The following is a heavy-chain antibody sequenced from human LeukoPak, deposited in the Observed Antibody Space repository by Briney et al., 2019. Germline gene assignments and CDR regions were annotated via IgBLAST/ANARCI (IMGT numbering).Heavy chain of an antibody. Sequence: SETLCLTCTVPGGSISSYYWSWIRQPPGKGLEWTGYIYYSGSTNYNPSLKSRATISVDTSKNQFSLKLSSVTAADTAVYYCARSPGYCSGGSCLKTGDYYYGMDVWGQGTTVTVSS. D-gene: IGHD2-15*01. J-gene: IGHJ6*02. CDR2: IYYSGST. V-gene: IGHV4-59*01. CDR1: GGSISSYY. CDR3: ARSPGYCSGGSCLKTGDYYYGMDV.